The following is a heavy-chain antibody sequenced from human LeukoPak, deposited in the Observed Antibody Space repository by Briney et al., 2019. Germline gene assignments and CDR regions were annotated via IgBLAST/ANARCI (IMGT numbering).Heavy chain of an antibody. J-gene: IGHJ4*02. CDR1: GFTLRTYG. CDR3: AKRDGSWLNDY. D-gene: IGHD3-22*01. CDR2: ISGSGGST. V-gene: IGHV3-23*01. Sequence: GGSLRLSCAASGFTLRTYGMRWVRQAPGKGLEWVSAISGSGGSTYYADSVKGRFTISRDNSKNTLYLQMNSLRAEDTAVYYCAKRDGSWLNDYWGQGTLVTVSS.